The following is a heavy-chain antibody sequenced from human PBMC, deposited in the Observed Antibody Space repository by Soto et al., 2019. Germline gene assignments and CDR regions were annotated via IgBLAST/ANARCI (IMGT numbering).Heavy chain of an antibody. D-gene: IGHD6-13*01. J-gene: IGHJ4*02. Sequence: EVQLVESGGGLVQPGGSLRLSCAASGFSFSHYEMNWVRQAPGKGLEWVAYISSGGNIIHYADSVRGRFTVSRDNARNSVFLQMNILRVDDTALYYCARDRAAGGYWGQGTLVTVSS. CDR1: GFSFSHYE. CDR2: ISSGGNII. V-gene: IGHV3-48*03. CDR3: ARDRAAGGY.